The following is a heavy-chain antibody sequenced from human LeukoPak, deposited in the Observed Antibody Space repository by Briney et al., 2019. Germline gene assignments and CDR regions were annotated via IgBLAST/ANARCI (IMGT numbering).Heavy chain of an antibody. V-gene: IGHV1-2*02. CDR1: GYTFTGYY. CDR2: INPNSGGT. CDR3: ARDMGYGYSHHYYGMDV. J-gene: IGHJ6*02. D-gene: IGHD5-18*01. Sequence: ASVKVSCKASGYTFTGYYMHWVRQAPGQGLEWMGWINPNSGGTNYAQKFQSRVTMTRDTSISTAYMELSRLRSDDTAVYYCARDMGYGYSHHYYGMDVWGQGTTVTVSS.